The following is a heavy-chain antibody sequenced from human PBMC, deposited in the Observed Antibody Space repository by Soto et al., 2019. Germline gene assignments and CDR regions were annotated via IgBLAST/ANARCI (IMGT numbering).Heavy chain of an antibody. CDR3: ARTPGYSNFYYYYYYMDV. CDR1: GYTFTSYG. Sequence: ASVKGSCKASGYTFTSYGIXWVRQAPGQGLEWMGWISAYNGNTNYAQKLQGRVTMTTDTSTSTAYMELRSLRSDDTAVYYCARTPGYSNFYYYYYYMDVWGKGTTVTVSS. V-gene: IGHV1-18*01. J-gene: IGHJ6*03. CDR2: ISAYNGNT. D-gene: IGHD4-4*01.